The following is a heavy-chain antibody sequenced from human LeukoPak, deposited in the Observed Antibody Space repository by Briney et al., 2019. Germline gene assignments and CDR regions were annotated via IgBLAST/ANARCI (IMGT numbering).Heavy chain of an antibody. CDR3: ARASGDSSGYYSFVY. V-gene: IGHV1-46*01. D-gene: IGHD3-22*01. CDR1: GYTFTGYY. J-gene: IGHJ4*02. Sequence: ASVKVSCKASGYTFTGYYMHWVRQAPGQGLEWMGIINPSGGSTSYAQKFQGRVTMTRDMSTSTVYMELSSLRSEDTAVYYCARASGDSSGYYSFVYWGQGTLVTVSS. CDR2: INPSGGST.